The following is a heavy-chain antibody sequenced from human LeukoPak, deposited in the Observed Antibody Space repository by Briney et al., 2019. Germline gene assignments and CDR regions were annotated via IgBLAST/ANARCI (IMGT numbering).Heavy chain of an antibody. J-gene: IGHJ4*02. V-gene: IGHV3-9*01. D-gene: IGHD6-19*01. Sequence: GRSLRLSCAASGFTFDDYAMHWVRQAPGKGLEWVSGISWNSGSIGYADSVKGRFTISRDNAKNSLYLQMNSLRAEDTALYYCAKDNGSGWPPGYFDYWGQGTLVTVSS. CDR2: ISWNSGSI. CDR1: GFTFDDYA. CDR3: AKDNGSGWPPGYFDY.